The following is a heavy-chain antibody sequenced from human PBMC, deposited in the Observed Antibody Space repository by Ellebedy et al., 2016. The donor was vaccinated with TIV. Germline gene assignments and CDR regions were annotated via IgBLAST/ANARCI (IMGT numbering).Heavy chain of an antibody. D-gene: IGHD5-24*01. CDR3: AKEGGRDGYSYFDY. Sequence: GESLKISCAASGFTFSSYSMNWVRQAAGKGLERVSTISGSSGSTYYADSVKGRFTISRDNSKKTLYLQMNSLRAEDTAVYYCAKEGGRDGYSYFDYWGQGTLVTVSS. V-gene: IGHV3-23*01. J-gene: IGHJ4*02. CDR2: ISGSSGST. CDR1: GFTFSSYS.